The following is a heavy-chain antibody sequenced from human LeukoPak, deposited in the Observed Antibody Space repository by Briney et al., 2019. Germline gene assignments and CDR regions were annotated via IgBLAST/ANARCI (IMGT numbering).Heavy chain of an antibody. J-gene: IGHJ4*02. CDR1: GGSFSGYY. Sequence: SETLSLTCAVYGGSFSGYYWSWIRQPPGKGLEWIGEISHSGSTNYNPSLKSRVTISVDTSKNQFSLKLSSVTAADTAVYYCARRRFFDYWGQGTLVTVSS. CDR3: ARRRFFDY. D-gene: IGHD3-16*01. CDR2: ISHSGST. V-gene: IGHV4-34*01.